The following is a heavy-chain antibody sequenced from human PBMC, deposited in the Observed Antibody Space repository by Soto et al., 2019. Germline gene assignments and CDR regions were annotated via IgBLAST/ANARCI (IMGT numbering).Heavy chain of an antibody. CDR2: ISAYNGNT. D-gene: IGHD3-22*01. V-gene: IGHV1-18*01. Sequence: ASVKVSCTASGYTFTGYGISWVRQAPGQGLEWMGWISAYNGNTNYAQKLQGRVTMTTDTSTSTAYMELRSLRSDDTAVYYCARELYYYDSSGYYYGWFDPWGQGTLVTVSS. CDR1: GYTFTGYG. CDR3: ARELYYYDSSGYYYGWFDP. J-gene: IGHJ5*02.